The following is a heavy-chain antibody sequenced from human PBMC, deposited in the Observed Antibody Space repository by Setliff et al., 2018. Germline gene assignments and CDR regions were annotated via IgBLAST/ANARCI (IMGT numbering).Heavy chain of an antibody. CDR3: VRDAGDGHGVDAYAGGGFDF. D-gene: IGHD3-16*01. V-gene: IGHV4-61*09. CDR1: GDSIGSRRNY. Sequence: PSETLSLTCSVSGDSIGSRRNYWGWIRQPAGEGLEWIGQIYTSWSTIYNPSLKGRVTISLDTSKNQFSLKLSSVTAADTAVYYCVRDAGDGHGVDAYAGGGFDFWGQGTMVTVSS. CDR2: IYTSWST. J-gene: IGHJ3*01.